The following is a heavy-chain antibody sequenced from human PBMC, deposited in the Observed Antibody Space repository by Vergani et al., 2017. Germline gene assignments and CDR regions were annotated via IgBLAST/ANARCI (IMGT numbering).Heavy chain of an antibody. J-gene: IGHJ3*02. Sequence: EVHLLESGGGLVQPGGSLRLSCAASEFTFSDYVMTWVRQAPGKGVEWVSSISGSGGDTSYADSVKGRFTISRDNSKNTLFLQMNSLRVEDTAVYYCAKPPGGWEQLPNAFDIWGQGTKVTVSA. V-gene: IGHV3-23*01. CDR2: ISGSGGDT. CDR1: EFTFSDYV. CDR3: AKPPGGWEQLPNAFDI. D-gene: IGHD1-26*01.